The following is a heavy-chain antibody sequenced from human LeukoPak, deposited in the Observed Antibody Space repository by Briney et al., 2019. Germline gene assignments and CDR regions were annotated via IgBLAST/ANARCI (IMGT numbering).Heavy chain of an antibody. J-gene: IGHJ6*03. CDR1: GFTFSSYS. CDR2: ISSSSSYI. D-gene: IGHD1-26*01. V-gene: IGHV3-21*04. Sequence: SGGSLILSCAASGFTFSSYSMNWVRQAPGKGLEWVSSISSSSSYIYYADSVKGRFTISRDNAKNSLYLQMNSLRAEDTAVYYCAKCREDLPYYYYYYYMDVWGKGTTVTVSS. CDR3: AKCREDLPYYYYYYYMDV.